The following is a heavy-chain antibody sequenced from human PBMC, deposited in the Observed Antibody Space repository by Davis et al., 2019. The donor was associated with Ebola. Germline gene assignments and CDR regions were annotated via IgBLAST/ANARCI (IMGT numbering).Heavy chain of an antibody. Sequence: AASVKVSCKASGYTFTGYYIHWVRQAPGQGLEWMGWINPNSGDTKYSQKFQGWVTIIRDTPISTAYMELNRLTSDDTAVYYCARDRVCSGATCYAYFDFWGQGTLVTVSS. D-gene: IGHD2-15*01. J-gene: IGHJ4*02. CDR1: GYTFTGYY. CDR2: INPNSGDT. V-gene: IGHV1-2*04. CDR3: ARDRVCSGATCYAYFDF.